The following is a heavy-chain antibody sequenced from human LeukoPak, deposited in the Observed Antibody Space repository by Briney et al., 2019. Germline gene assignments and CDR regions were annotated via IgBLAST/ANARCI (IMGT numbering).Heavy chain of an antibody. CDR3: VKDLDFRADC. J-gene: IGHJ4*02. CDR1: GFTLSSYW. D-gene: IGHD2/OR15-2a*01. CDR2: INTDGTII. V-gene: IGHV3-74*01. Sequence: GGSLRLSCAASGFTLSSYWMHWVRQTPGRGLVWVARINTDGTIIDYADSVQGRFTISRDNAKNTPYLQMNSLRAEDTALYYCVKDLDFRADCWGQGTLVTVSS.